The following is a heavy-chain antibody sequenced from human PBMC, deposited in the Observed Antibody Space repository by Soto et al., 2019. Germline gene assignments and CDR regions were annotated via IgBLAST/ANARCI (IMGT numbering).Heavy chain of an antibody. V-gene: IGHV1-18*04. CDR3: ARDPGTMIDYYYYGMDG. CDR2: ISAYNGNT. CDR1: GYTFTSYG. J-gene: IGHJ6*02. D-gene: IGHD3-22*01. Sequence: ASVKGSCTASGYTFTSYGISWVRQAPGQGLEWMGWISAYNGNTNYAQKLQGRVTMTTDTSTSTAYMELRSLRSDDTAVYYCARDPGTMIDYYYYGMDGWGQGTTVTVS.